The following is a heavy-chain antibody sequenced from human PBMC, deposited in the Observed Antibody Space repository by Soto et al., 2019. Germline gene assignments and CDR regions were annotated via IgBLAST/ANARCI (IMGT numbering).Heavy chain of an antibody. J-gene: IGHJ4*02. CDR3: ATWVTAGN. D-gene: IGHD2-21*02. Sequence: EVQLVESGGGLVQPGGSLRLSCVASGFTVSSNYMSWVRQAPGKGLEWVSVIFSGGSTNYADSVKGRFTISRDNSKNTLYLQMNSLRAEDTAVYYCATWVTAGNWGQGTLVTVSS. V-gene: IGHV3-66*01. CDR1: GFTVSSNY. CDR2: IFSGGST.